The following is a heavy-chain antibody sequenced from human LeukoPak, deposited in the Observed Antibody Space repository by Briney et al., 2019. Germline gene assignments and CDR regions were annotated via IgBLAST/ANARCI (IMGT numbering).Heavy chain of an antibody. V-gene: IGHV1-18*01. CDR1: GYTFNNYG. J-gene: IGHJ6*03. CDR2: ISAYNGDK. CDR3: ARDSEYDFWSGYYPTENYYYMDV. D-gene: IGHD3-3*01. Sequence: ASVKVSCKASGYTFNNYGITWVRQAPGQGLEWMGWISAYNGDKNYAQNLQGRVTMTTDTSTRTAYMELRSLSSDDTAMYYCARDSEYDFWSGYYPTENYYYMDVWGKGTTVTVSS.